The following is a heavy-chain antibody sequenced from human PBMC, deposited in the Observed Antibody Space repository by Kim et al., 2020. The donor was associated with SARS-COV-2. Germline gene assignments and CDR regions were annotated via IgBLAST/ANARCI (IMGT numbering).Heavy chain of an antibody. J-gene: IGHJ4*02. CDR3: AKEVAPIGIPYFDY. V-gene: IGHV3-23*01. Sequence: ADSVEGRFTITRDNSKNALYLQMKSLRAEDTAVYYCAKEVAPIGIPYFDYWGQGALVTVSS. D-gene: IGHD2-21*01.